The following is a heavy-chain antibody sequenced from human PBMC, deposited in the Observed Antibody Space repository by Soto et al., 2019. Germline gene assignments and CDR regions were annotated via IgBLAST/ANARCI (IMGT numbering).Heavy chain of an antibody. CDR1: GGSFSGYY. CDR3: ARIRYGSGSPFRY. Sequence: SETLYLTCSVYGGSFSGYYWSWIRQPPGKGLEWIGEINHSGSTNYNPSLKSRVTISVDTSKNQFSLKLSSVTAADTAVYYCARIRYGSGSPFRYWGQGTLVTVSS. D-gene: IGHD3-10*01. V-gene: IGHV4-34*01. J-gene: IGHJ4*02. CDR2: INHSGST.